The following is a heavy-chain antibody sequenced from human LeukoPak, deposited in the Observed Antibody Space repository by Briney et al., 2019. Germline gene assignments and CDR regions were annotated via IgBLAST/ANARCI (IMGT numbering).Heavy chain of an antibody. CDR1: GGTFSSYA. Sequence: GASVTVSCKASGGTFSSYAISWVRQAPGQGLEWMGRIIPILGIANYAQKFQGRVTITADKSTSTAYMELSSLRSEDTAVYYCARGVTAAADTFDPWGQGTLVTVSS. D-gene: IGHD6-13*01. V-gene: IGHV1-69*04. J-gene: IGHJ5*02. CDR2: IIPILGIA. CDR3: ARGVTAAADTFDP.